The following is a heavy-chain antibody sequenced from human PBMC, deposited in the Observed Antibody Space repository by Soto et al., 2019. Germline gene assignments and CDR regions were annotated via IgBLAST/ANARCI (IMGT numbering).Heavy chain of an antibody. CDR3: ARGYCSGGSCYGGFDY. CDR2: IGTAGDT. CDR1: GFTFSSYD. V-gene: IGHV3-13*04. J-gene: IGHJ4*02. Sequence: GGSLRLSCAASGFTFSSYDMHWVRQATGKGLEWVSAIGTAGDTYYPGSVKGRFTISRENAKNSLYLQMNSLRAGDTAVYYCARGYCSGGSCYGGFDYWGLGTLVTVSS. D-gene: IGHD2-15*01.